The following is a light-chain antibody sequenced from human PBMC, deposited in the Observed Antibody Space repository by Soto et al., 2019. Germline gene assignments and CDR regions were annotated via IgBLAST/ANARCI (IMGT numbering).Light chain of an antibody. Sequence: NVLTQSPGTLSLSPGERATLTFRASQSVSSSYLAWYQQKPGQAPRLLIYGASSRATGIPDRFSGSGSGTEFTLTISSLQPDDFATYYCQQYNSYSFGQGTKVDI. CDR1: QSVSSSY. V-gene: IGKV3-20*01. J-gene: IGKJ1*01. CDR3: QQYNSYS. CDR2: GAS.